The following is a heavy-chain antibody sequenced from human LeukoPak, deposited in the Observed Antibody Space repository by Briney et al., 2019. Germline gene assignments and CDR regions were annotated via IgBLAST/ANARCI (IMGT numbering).Heavy chain of an antibody. CDR3: ARSTVYSGS. D-gene: IGHD1-26*01. CDR2: IYYSGST. CDR1: GGSISSSSYY. V-gene: IGHV4-39*01. J-gene: IGHJ4*02. Sequence: SETLSLTCTVSGGSISSSSYYWGWIRQPPGKGLEWIGSIYYSGSTYYNPSLKSRVTISVDTSKNQFSLKLSSVTAADTAVYYCARSTVYSGSWGQGTQVTVSS.